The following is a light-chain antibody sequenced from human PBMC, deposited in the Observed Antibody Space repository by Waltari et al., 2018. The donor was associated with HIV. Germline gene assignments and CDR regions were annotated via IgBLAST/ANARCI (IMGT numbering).Light chain of an antibody. CDR2: KAS. CDR1: QSIYNW. Sequence: DIQVTQSPSTLSASVGERITITCRTTQSIYNWLAWYQQKPGKAPKLLIYKASRLESGVPSRFSGGGSGTEFTLTISSLQPEDFATYYCQQYKSDYMYAFGLGTKLEIK. CDR3: QQYKSDYMYA. J-gene: IGKJ2*01. V-gene: IGKV1-5*03.